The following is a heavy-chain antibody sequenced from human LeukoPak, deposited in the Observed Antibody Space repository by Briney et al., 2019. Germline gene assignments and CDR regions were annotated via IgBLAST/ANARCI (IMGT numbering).Heavy chain of an antibody. CDR3: ARAYSSSSYHFDY. V-gene: IGHV1-2*02. D-gene: IGHD6-13*01. Sequence: ASVKVSCKASGYTFTGYYLHRVRQAPGQGLEWMGWINPNSGGTNYAQKFQGRVTMTRDTSISTAYMELSSLSSDDTAVYYCARAYSSSSYHFDYWGQGALVTVSS. CDR2: INPNSGGT. CDR1: GYTFTGYY. J-gene: IGHJ4*02.